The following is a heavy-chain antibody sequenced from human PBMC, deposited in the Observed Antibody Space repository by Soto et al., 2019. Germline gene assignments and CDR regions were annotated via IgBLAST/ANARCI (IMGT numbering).Heavy chain of an antibody. Sequence: ASVKVSCKASGYTFTSYGISWVRQAPGQGLEWMGWINAGNGNTKYSQKFQGRVTITRDTSASTAYMELSSLRSEDTAVYYCARVMEAAVFWGESAFDIWGQGTMVTVSS. CDR2: INAGNGNT. CDR1: GYTFTSYG. J-gene: IGHJ3*02. D-gene: IGHD3-16*01. V-gene: IGHV1-3*01. CDR3: ARVMEAAVFWGESAFDI.